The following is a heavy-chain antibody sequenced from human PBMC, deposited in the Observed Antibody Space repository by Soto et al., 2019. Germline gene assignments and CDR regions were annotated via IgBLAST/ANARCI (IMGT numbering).Heavy chain of an antibody. CDR2: IDYDGTTT. CDR1: GFSFDSYW. Sequence: PGGSLRLSCAASGFSFDSYWMHWVRQAPGQGPMWVSRIDYDGTTTNYADSVKGRFTISRDNAKRTLYLQMNSLRPEDTAVYYCTRGPRASSGGTGAYWGKGTLVTVSS. D-gene: IGHD2-2*01. CDR3: TRGPRASSGGTGAY. V-gene: IGHV3-74*01. J-gene: IGHJ1*01.